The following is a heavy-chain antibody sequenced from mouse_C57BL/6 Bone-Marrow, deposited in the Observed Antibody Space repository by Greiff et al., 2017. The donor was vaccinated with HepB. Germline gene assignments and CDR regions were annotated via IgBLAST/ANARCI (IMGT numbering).Heavy chain of an antibody. CDR3: ARGSLYYPGWYFDV. CDR1: GYTFTSYW. D-gene: IGHD6-1*01. Sequence: QVHVKQPGAELVKPGASVKLSCKASGYTFTSYWMQWVTQRPGQGLEWIGEIDPSDSYTNYNQKFKGKATLTVDTSSSTAYMQLSSLTSEDSAVYYCARGSLYYPGWYFDVWGTGTTVTVSS. J-gene: IGHJ1*03. CDR2: IDPSDSYT. V-gene: IGHV1-50*01.